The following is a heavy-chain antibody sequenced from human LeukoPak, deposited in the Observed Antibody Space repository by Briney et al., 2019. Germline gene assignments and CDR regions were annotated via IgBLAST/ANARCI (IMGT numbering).Heavy chain of an antibody. J-gene: IGHJ3*02. V-gene: IGHV1-24*01. CDR1: GYTLTELS. Sequence: GASVKVSCKVSGYTLTELSMHWVRQAPGKGLEWMGGFDPEDGETIYAQKFQGRVTMTEDTSTDTAYMELSSLGSEDTAVYYCAREIGNTAMMGPEGPDAFDIWGQGTMVTVSS. D-gene: IGHD5-18*01. CDR3: AREIGNTAMMGPEGPDAFDI. CDR2: FDPEDGET.